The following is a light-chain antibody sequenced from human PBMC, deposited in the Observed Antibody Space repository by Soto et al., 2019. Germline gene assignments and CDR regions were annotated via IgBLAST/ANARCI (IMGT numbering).Light chain of an antibody. Sequence: SYELTQSPSVSVAPGQTAKITCGGNNIGGKSVHWYQQKPGQAPVLVVYDDNDRPSGIPERFSGSNSGRTATLTLSRVEAGDEAVYYCQVWDSDSDHVVFGGGTKL. CDR1: NIGGKS. J-gene: IGLJ2*01. V-gene: IGLV3-21*02. CDR3: QVWDSDSDHVV. CDR2: DDN.